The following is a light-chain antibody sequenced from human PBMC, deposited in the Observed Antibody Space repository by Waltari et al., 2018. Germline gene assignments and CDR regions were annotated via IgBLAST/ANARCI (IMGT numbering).Light chain of an antibody. V-gene: IGKV3-15*01. J-gene: IGKJ3*01. Sequence: VMTQSPATLSVPPGESATLSCRARQSISSKLAWYQQKPGQAPRPLIDGASTRATDIPARFSGSGSGAEFTLTISSLQSEDSAVYHCQQYNDWSPFTFGPGTKVEIK. CDR2: GAS. CDR1: QSISSK. CDR3: QQYNDWSPFT.